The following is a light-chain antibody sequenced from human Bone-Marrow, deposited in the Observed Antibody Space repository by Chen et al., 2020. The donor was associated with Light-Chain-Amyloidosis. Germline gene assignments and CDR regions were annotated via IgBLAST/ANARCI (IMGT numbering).Light chain of an antibody. V-gene: IGLV3-21*02. J-gene: IGLJ3*02. CDR2: DDS. CDR3: QVWDRSSDRPV. Sequence: SYVLTQPSSVSVAPGQTATIACGGNNIGFTSVHWYQQTPGQAPPLVVYDDSDRPSGIPERLSGSNSGNTATLTISRVEAGDEADYYCQVWDRSSDRPVFGGGTKLTVL. CDR1: NIGFTS.